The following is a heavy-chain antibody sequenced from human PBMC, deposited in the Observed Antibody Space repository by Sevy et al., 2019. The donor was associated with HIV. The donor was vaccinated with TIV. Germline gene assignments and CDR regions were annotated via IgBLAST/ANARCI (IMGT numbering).Heavy chain of an antibody. CDR2: INHSGST. CDR1: GGSFSGYY. Sequence: SETLSLTCAVYGGSFSGYYWSWIRQPPGKGLEWIGEINHSGSTNFNPSLKSRVTISVDTSKNQFSLKLSAVTAADTAVYYCARHCSGTSCSHAFDIWGQGTMVTVSS. CDR3: ARHCSGTSCSHAFDI. D-gene: IGHD2-2*01. V-gene: IGHV4-34*01. J-gene: IGHJ3*02.